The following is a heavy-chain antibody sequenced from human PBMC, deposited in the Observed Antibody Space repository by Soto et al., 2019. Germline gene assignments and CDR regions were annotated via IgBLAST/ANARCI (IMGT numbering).Heavy chain of an antibody. CDR3: ARGFSLLWFGSGCYYYGMDV. V-gene: IGHV4-34*01. Sequence: SETLSLTCAVYGGSFSGYYWSWIRQPPGKGLEWIGEINHSGSTNYNPSLKSRVTISVDTSKNQFSLKLSSVTAADTAVYYCARGFSLLWFGSGCYYYGMDVWGQGTTVTVSS. CDR1: GGSFSGYY. D-gene: IGHD3-10*01. CDR2: INHSGST. J-gene: IGHJ6*02.